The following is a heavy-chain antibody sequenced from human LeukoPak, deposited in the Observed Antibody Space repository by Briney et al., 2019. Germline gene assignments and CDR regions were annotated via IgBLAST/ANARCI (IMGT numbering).Heavy chain of an antibody. CDR3: ARARSLAVAGRGLGY. Sequence: ASVRVSCKASGYTSTSYYMHWVRQAPGQGLEWMGIINPSVGSTSYAQKFQGRVTMTRDTSTSTVYMELSSLRSEDTAVYYCARARSLAVAGRGLGYWGQGTLVTVSS. CDR1: GYTSTSYY. V-gene: IGHV1-46*01. D-gene: IGHD6-19*01. CDR2: INPSVGST. J-gene: IGHJ4*02.